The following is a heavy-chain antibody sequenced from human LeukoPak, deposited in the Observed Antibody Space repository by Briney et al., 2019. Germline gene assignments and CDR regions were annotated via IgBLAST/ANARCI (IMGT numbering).Heavy chain of an antibody. CDR3: ARGGQPRSYWYFDL. CDR2: INHSGST. Sequence: SETLSLTCAVYGGSFSGYYWSWIRQPPGKGLEWIGEINHSGSTNYNPSLKSRVTISVDTSKNQFSLKLSSVTAADTAVYYCARGGQPRSYWYFDLWGRGTLVTVSS. J-gene: IGHJ2*01. V-gene: IGHV4-34*01. CDR1: GGSFSGYY. D-gene: IGHD6-13*01.